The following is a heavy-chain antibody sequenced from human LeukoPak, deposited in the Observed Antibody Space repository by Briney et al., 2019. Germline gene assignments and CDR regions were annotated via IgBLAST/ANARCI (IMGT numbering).Heavy chain of an antibody. V-gene: IGHV3-21*01. J-gene: IGHJ6*03. Sequence: PGGSLRLSCAASGFTFDDYAMHWVRHAPGKGLEWVSSISSSSSYIYYADSVKGRFTISRDNAKNSLYLQMNSLRAEDTAVYYCARWDSRDYYSYMDVWGKGCTVTV. CDR3: ARWDSRDYYSYMDV. CDR2: ISSSSSYI. CDR1: GFTFDDYA. D-gene: IGHD6-13*01.